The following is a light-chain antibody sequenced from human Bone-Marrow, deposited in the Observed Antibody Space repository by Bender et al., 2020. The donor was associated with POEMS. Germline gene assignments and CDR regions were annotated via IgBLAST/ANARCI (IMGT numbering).Light chain of an antibody. Sequence: QSALTQPASVSGSPGQSITISCTGTSNDVGSYNLVSWYQQHPGKAPKVMIYEVTKRPSGVPDRFSGSKSGTSASLAITGLQAEDEGDYYCQSYDNSLGGWVFGGGTKLTVL. CDR3: QSYDNSLGGWV. CDR1: SNDVGSYNL. CDR2: EVT. J-gene: IGLJ3*02. V-gene: IGLV2-14*02.